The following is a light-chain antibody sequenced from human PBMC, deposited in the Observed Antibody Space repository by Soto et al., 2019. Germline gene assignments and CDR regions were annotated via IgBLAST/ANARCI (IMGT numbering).Light chain of an antibody. CDR1: QRISSS. Sequence: DIQVTQSPPSLSASVGDRVIITCRASQRISSSLNWYQQKPGNAPKVLIHAASSLQSGVPSRFSSSGSWADFTLTISSLKREDFATYCCQQSRSAPDTFGQGTKLEIK. CDR2: AAS. V-gene: IGKV1-39*01. J-gene: IGKJ2*01. CDR3: QQSRSAPDT.